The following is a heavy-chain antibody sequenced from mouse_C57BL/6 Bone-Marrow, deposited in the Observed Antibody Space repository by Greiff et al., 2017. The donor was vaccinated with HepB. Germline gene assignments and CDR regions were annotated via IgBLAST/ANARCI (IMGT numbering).Heavy chain of an antibody. CDR3: ARSLITTVVPYAMDY. CDR2: IYPGSGST. J-gene: IGHJ4*01. CDR1: GYTFTSYW. V-gene: IGHV1-55*01. D-gene: IGHD1-1*01. Sequence: QVQLQQPGAELVKPGASVKMSCKASGYTFTSYWITLVKQRPGQGLEWIGDIYPGSGSTNYNEKFKSKATLTVDTSSSTAYMQLSSLTSEDSAVYYCARSLITTVVPYAMDYWGQGTSVTVSS.